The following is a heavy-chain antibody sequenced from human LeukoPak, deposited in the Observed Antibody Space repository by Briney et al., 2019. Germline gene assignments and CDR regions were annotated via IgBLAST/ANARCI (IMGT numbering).Heavy chain of an antibody. D-gene: IGHD2-15*01. Sequence: SGTLSLTCTVSGGSVSIGNYYWSCIRQPPGKGLEWIGYIYYSGSTNYNPSLKSRVTISVDTSKNQFSLKLTSVTPADTAVYYCASGSLVVGTSAFDIWGQGTMVTVSS. CDR1: GGSVSIGNYY. CDR2: IYYSGST. V-gene: IGHV4-61*01. J-gene: IGHJ3*02. CDR3: ASGSLVVGTSAFDI.